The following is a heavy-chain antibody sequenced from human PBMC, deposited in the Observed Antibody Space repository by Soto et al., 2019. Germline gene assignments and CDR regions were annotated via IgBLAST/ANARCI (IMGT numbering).Heavy chain of an antibody. D-gene: IGHD2-15*01. CDR3: ARVGEVVVTATPYYYGMDV. J-gene: IGHJ6*02. CDR2: INPNSGGT. CDR1: GYTFTGYY. V-gene: IGHV1-2*04. Sequence: GASVKVSCKASGYTFTGYYMHWVRQAPGQGLGGMGWINPNSGGTNYAQKFQGWVTMTRDTSISTAYMELSRQRSDDTAVYYCARVGEVVVTATPYYYGMDVLGQGTTVTVSS.